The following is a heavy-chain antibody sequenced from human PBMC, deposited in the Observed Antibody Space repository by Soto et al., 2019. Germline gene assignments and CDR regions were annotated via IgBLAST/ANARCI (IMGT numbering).Heavy chain of an antibody. Sequence: SSGSLSLTCAVSGDSVCSWDDWGWLRQPPGKGLEWIGSIYHGGSTYYNPSLNSRVTLSIDMTNNHVSLILNSVTAADTAVYYCARVGPWVPYYYDSSPYTFENWFDPWGQGTLVTVSS. CDR1: GDSVCSWDD. CDR2: IYHGGST. V-gene: IGHV4-38-2*01. CDR3: ARVGPWVPYYYDSSPYTFENWFDP. J-gene: IGHJ5*02. D-gene: IGHD3-22*01.